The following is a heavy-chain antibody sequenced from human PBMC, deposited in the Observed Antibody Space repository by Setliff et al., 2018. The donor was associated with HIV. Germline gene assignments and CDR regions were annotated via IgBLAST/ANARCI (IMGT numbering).Heavy chain of an antibody. CDR1: GGSISSGTYY. Sequence: SETLSLTCTVSGGSISSGTYYWSWVRQPAGKGLEWIGRIYTSGSTNYNPSLKSRVTISLDTSKNQFSLKLSSVTAADTALYYCARENGRTNYYYYYGLDVWGQGTTVTVSS. CDR3: ARENGRTNYYYYYGLDV. V-gene: IGHV4-61*02. J-gene: IGHJ6*02. CDR2: IYTSGST.